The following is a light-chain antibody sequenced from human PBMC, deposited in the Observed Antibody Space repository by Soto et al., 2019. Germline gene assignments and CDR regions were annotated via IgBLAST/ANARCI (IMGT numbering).Light chain of an antibody. V-gene: IGLV2-8*01. CDR3: TSYAGSNNVCV. CDR1: SSDIGGYNY. J-gene: IGLJ1*01. CDR2: DVF. Sequence: QSALTQPPSASESPGQSVTISCSGTSSDIGGYNYVSWYQQHPGKAPKLMIYDVFKRPSGVPDRFSGSKSGNTASLTVSGLQAEDEADYYCTSYAGSNNVCVFGTGTKLTVL.